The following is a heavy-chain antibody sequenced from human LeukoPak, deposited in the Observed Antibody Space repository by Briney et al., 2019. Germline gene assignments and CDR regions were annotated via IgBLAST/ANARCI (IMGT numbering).Heavy chain of an antibody. CDR2: INHSGST. CDR1: GGSFSGYY. Sequence: SETLSLTCAVYGGSFSGYYWSWIRQPPGKGLEWIGEINHSGSTNYNPSLKSRVTISVDTSKNQFSLKLSSVTAADTAVYYCARHLGYYFDYWGQGTLVTVPS. J-gene: IGHJ4*02. V-gene: IGHV4-34*01. CDR3: ARHLGYYFDY. D-gene: IGHD7-27*01.